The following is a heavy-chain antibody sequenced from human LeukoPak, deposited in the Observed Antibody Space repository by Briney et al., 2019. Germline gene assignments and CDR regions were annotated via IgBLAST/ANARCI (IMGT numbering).Heavy chain of an antibody. D-gene: IGHD6-13*01. J-gene: IGHJ1*01. CDR2: IKQDGSEK. CDR1: GFTFSNYW. CDR3: ARDPQTNSWPEYFLH. V-gene: IGHV3-7*04. Sequence: GGSLRLSCATSGFTFSNYWMNWVRQGPGKGLEWVANIKQDGSEKYYVDSVKGRFTISRDNAKNSLFLQMNGLRADDTAVYYCARDPQTNSWPEYFLHWGQGTLVTVSS.